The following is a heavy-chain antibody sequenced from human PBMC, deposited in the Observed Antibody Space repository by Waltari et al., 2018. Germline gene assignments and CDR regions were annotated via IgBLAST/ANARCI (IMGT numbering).Heavy chain of an antibody. Sequence: VQLVQSGAEVKKPGSSVKVSCKASGGTFSSYAISWVRQMPGKGLEWMGIIGPGDPDTRYSPSFQGQVTISADKSISTAYLQWSSLKASDTAMYYCARRGGATTWDDAFDIWGQGTMVTVSS. J-gene: IGHJ3*02. CDR2: IGPGDPDT. D-gene: IGHD1-26*01. CDR3: ARRGGATTWDDAFDI. CDR1: GGTFSSYA. V-gene: IGHV5-51*01.